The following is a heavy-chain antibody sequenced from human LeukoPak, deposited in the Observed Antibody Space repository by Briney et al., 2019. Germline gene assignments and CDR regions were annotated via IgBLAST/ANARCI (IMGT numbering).Heavy chain of an antibody. CDR3: TTPQIAARLGVDYYYYYMDV. J-gene: IGHJ6*03. CDR2: IKSKTDGGTT. V-gene: IGHV3-15*01. CDR1: GFTFSNAW. Sequence: GGSLRLSCAASGFTFSNAWMSWVRQAPGKGLEWVGRIKSKTDGGTTDYAAPVKGRFTISRDDSKNTLYLQMNSLKTEDTAVYYCTTPQIAARLGVDYYYYYMDVWGKGTTVTVSS. D-gene: IGHD6-6*01.